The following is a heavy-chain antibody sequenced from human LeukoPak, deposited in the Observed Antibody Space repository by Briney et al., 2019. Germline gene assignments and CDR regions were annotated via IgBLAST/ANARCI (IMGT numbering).Heavy chain of an antibody. CDR1: GFSLSNARMG. V-gene: IGHV2-26*01. J-gene: IGHJ4*02. CDR2: IFSNDEK. Sequence: SGPVLVKPTETLTLTCTVSGFSLSNARMGVSWIRQPPGKALEWLAHIFSNDEKSYSTSLKSRLTISKDTSKSQVVLTMTNMDPVDTATYYCARGDYDYVRGSYRLYYFDYWGQGTLVTVSS. CDR3: ARGDYDYVRGSYRLYYFDY. D-gene: IGHD3-16*02.